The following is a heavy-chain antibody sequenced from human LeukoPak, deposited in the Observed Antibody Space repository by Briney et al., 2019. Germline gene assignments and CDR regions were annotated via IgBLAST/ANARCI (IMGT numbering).Heavy chain of an antibody. Sequence: SETLSLTCAVSGGSINTYYWSWIRQPPGKGLEWIGYIYYSGSTNYNPSLKSRVTISVDTSKNQFSLKLNSVTAADTAVYYCARGGGAFRWFDPWGQGTLVTVSS. CDR2: IYYSGST. J-gene: IGHJ5*02. V-gene: IGHV4-59*12. D-gene: IGHD2/OR15-2a*01. CDR3: ARGGGAFRWFDP. CDR1: GGSINTYY.